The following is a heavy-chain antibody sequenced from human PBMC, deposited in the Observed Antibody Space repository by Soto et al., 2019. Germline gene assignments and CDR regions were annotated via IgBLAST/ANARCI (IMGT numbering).Heavy chain of an antibody. V-gene: IGHV5-51*01. CDR2: IYPGDSDT. CDR1: GYSFSSYW. Sequence: WESLKISCKGSGYSFSSYWIGWVRQMPGQGPEWMGIIYPGDSDTRYSPSFQGQVTISADKSISTAYLQWSSLKASDTAVHYCARESEDLTSNFDYWGQGTLVTVSS. J-gene: IGHJ4*02. CDR3: ARESEDLTSNFDY.